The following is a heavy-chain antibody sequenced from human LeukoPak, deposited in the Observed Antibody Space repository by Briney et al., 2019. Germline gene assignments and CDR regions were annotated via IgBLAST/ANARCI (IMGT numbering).Heavy chain of an antibody. CDR1: GFTFSSYW. Sequence: GGSLRLSCAASGFTFSSYWMSWVRQAPGKGLEWVANIKQDGSEKNYVDSVKGRFTISRDNAKNSLYLQMNSLRAEDTALYYCARDLRGSSWSTFDYWGQGTLVTVSS. CDR2: IKQDGSEK. CDR3: ARDLRGSSWSTFDY. J-gene: IGHJ4*02. D-gene: IGHD6-13*01. V-gene: IGHV3-7*03.